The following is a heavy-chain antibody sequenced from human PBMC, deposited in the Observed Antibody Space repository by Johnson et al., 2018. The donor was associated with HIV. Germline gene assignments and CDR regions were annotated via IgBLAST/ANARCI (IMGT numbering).Heavy chain of an antibody. J-gene: IGHJ3*02. D-gene: IGHD3-22*01. CDR1: GLSFSNFG. V-gene: IGHV3-7*01. CDR2: INDGGSEK. CDR3: VRRFYDSSAFDI. Sequence: VKLVESGGGVVQPGKSLILSCVGSGLSFSNFGIHWVRQAPGKGPEWVANINDGGSEKYYVDTVKGRFTVSRDNAKNSLYLQMNSLRVEDTAVYYCVRRFYDSSAFDIWGQGTLVTVSS.